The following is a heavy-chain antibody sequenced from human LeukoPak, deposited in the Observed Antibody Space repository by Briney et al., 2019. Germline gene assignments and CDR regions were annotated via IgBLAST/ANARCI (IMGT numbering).Heavy chain of an antibody. J-gene: IGHJ4*02. Sequence: GGSLRLSCAASGFTFSSYAMRWVRQAPGKGLEWVSAISGSGGSTYYADSVKGRFTISRDNSKNTLYLQMNSLRAEDTAVYYCAKVASKGTIFGVVTFHYWGQGTLVTISS. D-gene: IGHD3-3*01. CDR1: GFTFSSYA. CDR3: AKVASKGTIFGVVTFHY. CDR2: ISGSGGST. V-gene: IGHV3-23*01.